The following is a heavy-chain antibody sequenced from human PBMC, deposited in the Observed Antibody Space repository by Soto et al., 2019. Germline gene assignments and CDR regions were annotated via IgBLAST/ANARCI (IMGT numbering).Heavy chain of an antibody. CDR2: ISGSGNTI. Sequence: GGSLRLSCAASGFSFRDYYMSWIRQAPGKGLEWISYISGSGNTIYYADSVKGRFIISRDNAKNSLFLQMNSLRADDTAVYYCARDRLPMVVVVMGWFDPWGQGTLVTVS. CDR3: ARDRLPMVVVVMGWFDP. J-gene: IGHJ5*02. D-gene: IGHD3-22*01. CDR1: GFSFRDYY. V-gene: IGHV3-11*01.